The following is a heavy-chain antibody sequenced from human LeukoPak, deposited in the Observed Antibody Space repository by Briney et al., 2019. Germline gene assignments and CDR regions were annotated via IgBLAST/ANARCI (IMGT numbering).Heavy chain of an antibody. D-gene: IGHD1-14*01. V-gene: IGHV4-59*08. J-gene: IGHJ4*02. CDR2: INDSGTT. Sequence: PSETLSLTCTVSGGSISGSYWSWIRQPPGKGLEGIAYINDSGTTSYNPSLKGRVTISVDTSKKQFSLKVNFVTAADTAVYYCARREAVLTGYFDYWGQGTLVTVSS. CDR3: ARREAVLTGYFDY. CDR1: GGSISGSY.